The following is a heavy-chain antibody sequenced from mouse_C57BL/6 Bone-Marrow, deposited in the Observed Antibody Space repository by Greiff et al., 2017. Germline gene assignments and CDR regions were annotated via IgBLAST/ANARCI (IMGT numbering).Heavy chain of an antibody. CDR3: ARTGYYVEDYVDY. J-gene: IGHJ2*01. CDR1: GYAFTNYL. D-gene: IGHD2-3*01. Sequence: QVQLQQSGAELVRPGTSVKVSCKASGYAFTNYLIEWVKQRPGQGLEWIGVINPGSGGTNCNEKFKGKATLTADKSSSTAYMQLSSLTSEDSAVYFCARTGYYVEDYVDYWGQGTTLTVSS. CDR2: INPGSGGT. V-gene: IGHV1-54*01.